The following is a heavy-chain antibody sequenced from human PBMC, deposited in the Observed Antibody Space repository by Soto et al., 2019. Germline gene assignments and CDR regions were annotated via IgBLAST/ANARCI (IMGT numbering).Heavy chain of an antibody. J-gene: IGHJ6*02. CDR3: ARSGCCGDCLQSYSSHYYYGMDV. Sequence: QITLKESGPSLVKPTQTLTLTCTFSGVSLSTGGVGVGWIRQPPGKALAWLALMYWDDDKRSSPSLRGRLTVTKDISKNQGVLKMTNRDPVDTATYYCARSGCCGDCLQSYSSHYYYGMDVWGQGTTVTVSS. CDR2: MYWDDDK. CDR1: GVSLSTGGVG. V-gene: IGHV2-5*02. D-gene: IGHD2-21*02.